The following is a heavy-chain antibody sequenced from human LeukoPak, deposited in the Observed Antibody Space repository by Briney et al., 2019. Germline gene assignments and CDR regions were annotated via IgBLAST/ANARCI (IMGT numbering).Heavy chain of an antibody. CDR3: ARDGSAYNLDY. Sequence: GGSLRLTCAASGFSLSPSWMHWVRQAPGKGLEWVSRIKNDGSWINYADSVKCRFTVSRDNAKNTLNLQMNSLRAEDTAVYFCARDGSAYNLDYWGQGVLVTVSS. J-gene: IGHJ4*02. CDR1: GFSLSPSW. D-gene: IGHD3-16*01. V-gene: IGHV3-74*01. CDR2: IKNDGSWI.